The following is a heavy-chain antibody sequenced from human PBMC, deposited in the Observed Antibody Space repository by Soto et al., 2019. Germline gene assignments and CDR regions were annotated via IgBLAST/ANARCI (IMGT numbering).Heavy chain of an antibody. CDR1: GGTFSSYA. V-gene: IGHV1-69*06. J-gene: IGHJ5*02. Sequence: SVKVSCKASGGTFSSYAISWVRQAPGQGLEWMGGIIPIFGTANYAQKFQGRVTITADKSTSTAYMELSSLRSEDTAVYYCACLIAVAGTLSNWFDPWGQGTLVTV. D-gene: IGHD6-19*01. CDR2: IIPIFGTA. CDR3: ACLIAVAGTLSNWFDP.